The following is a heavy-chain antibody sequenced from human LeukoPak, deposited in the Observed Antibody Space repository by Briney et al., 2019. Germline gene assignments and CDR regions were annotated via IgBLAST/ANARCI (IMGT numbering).Heavy chain of an antibody. Sequence: GGSLRLSCAASGFTFSSYGMHWVRQAPGRGLEWVAVILSDGSKEFYTDSVKGRFTISRDNSKNTLYLQMNSLRAEDTAVYYCEKDGVGYYYYYMDVWGKGTTVTVSS. D-gene: IGHD3-16*01. V-gene: IGHV3-30*02. CDR1: GFTFSSYG. CDR2: ILSDGSKE. CDR3: EKDGVGYYYYYMDV. J-gene: IGHJ6*03.